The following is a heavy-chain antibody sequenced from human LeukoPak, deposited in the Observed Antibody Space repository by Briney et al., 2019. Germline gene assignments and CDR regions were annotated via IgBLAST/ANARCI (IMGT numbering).Heavy chain of an antibody. D-gene: IGHD3-10*01. Sequence: PGGSLRLSCAASGFTFRNYGMHWVRLAPGKGLEWVAFIRYDGSIKYYVDSVKGRFTVSRDNSKNTLYLQTISLRAEDTAVYYCAKDVNVGGDYFDYWGQGTLVTVSS. V-gene: IGHV3-30*02. CDR3: AKDVNVGGDYFDY. CDR1: GFTFRNYG. CDR2: IRYDGSIK. J-gene: IGHJ4*02.